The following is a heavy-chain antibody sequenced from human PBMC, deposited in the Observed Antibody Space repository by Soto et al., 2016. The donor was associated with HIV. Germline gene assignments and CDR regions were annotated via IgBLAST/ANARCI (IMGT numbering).Heavy chain of an antibody. CDR1: EFTFRTYS. Sequence: EVQLLESGGGLVQPGGSLRLSCTGSEFTFRTYSMNWVRQAPGKGLEWVSSISRSSTYIYYADSVKGRFTISRDNAKNLLYLQMNSLRAEDTAVYYCARAETYSSSYQDWGQGTLVTVSS. D-gene: IGHD6-13*01. J-gene: IGHJ4*02. CDR2: ISRSSTYI. V-gene: IGHV3-21*01. CDR3: ARAETYSSSYQD.